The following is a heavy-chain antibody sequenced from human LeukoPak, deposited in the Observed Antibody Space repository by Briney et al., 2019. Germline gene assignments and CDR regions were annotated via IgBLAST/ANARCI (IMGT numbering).Heavy chain of an antibody. V-gene: IGHV4-39*01. J-gene: IGHJ5*02. CDR1: GDSISSTTYN. D-gene: IGHD2-15*01. Sequence: SETLSLTCTVSGDSISSTTYNWGWIRQPPGKGLEWIGSIYYSGITYYNPPLTRRVTMSVDTSENQFSLNLNSVTAADTAVYYCARGFRYCSGGSCYPGVNWFDPWGQGTLVTVSS. CDR2: IYYSGIT. CDR3: ARGFRYCSGGSCYPGVNWFDP.